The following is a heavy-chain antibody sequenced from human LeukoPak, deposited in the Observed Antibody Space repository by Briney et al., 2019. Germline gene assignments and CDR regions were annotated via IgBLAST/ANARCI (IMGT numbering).Heavy chain of an antibody. J-gene: IGHJ4*02. CDR3: AKDRRSGSYLIFDY. V-gene: IGHV3-23*01. CDR2: ISGSGGST. CDR1: GFTYSSYA. Sequence: GGSLRLSCAASGFTYSSYAMSWVRQAPWKGLEWVSAISGSGGSTYYADSVKGRFTISRDNSKNTLYLQMNSLRAEDTAVYYCAKDRRSGSYLIFDYWGQGTLVTVSS. D-gene: IGHD1-26*01.